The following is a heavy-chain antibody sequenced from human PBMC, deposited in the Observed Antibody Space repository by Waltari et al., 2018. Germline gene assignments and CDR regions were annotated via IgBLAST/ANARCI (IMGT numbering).Heavy chain of an antibody. D-gene: IGHD1-26*01. V-gene: IGHV1-69*05. CDR3: ATWGAGGYNRVGDL. CDR2: STPLFGKE. J-gene: IGHJ2*01. CDR1: GGTFSSYA. Sequence: QVQLVQSGAEVKKPGSSVKVSCKASGGTFSSYAISWVRQAPGQGLEWMGGSTPLFGKENYAQEGQGRVTITTDESTSRAYRELSSLRSEDTAVYYWATWGAGGYNRVGDLWGRGTLVTVSS.